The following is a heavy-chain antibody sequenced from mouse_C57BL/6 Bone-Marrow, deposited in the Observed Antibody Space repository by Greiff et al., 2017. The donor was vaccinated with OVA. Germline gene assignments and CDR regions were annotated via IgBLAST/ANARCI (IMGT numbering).Heavy chain of an antibody. V-gene: IGHV1-64*01. CDR3: AREDYYGTWFDY. J-gene: IGHJ3*01. CDR1: GYTFTSYW. D-gene: IGHD1-1*01. Sequence: QVQLQQPGAELVKPGASVKLSCKASGYTFTSYWMHWVKQRPGQGLEWIGMIHPNSGSTNYNEKFKSKATLTVDKSSSTAYMQLSSLTSEDSAVYYCAREDYYGTWFDYWGQGTLATVSA. CDR2: IHPNSGST.